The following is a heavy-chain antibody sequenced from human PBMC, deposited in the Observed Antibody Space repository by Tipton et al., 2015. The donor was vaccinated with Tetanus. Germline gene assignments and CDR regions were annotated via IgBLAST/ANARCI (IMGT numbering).Heavy chain of an antibody. J-gene: IGHJ4*02. CDR1: GFNFRSYD. V-gene: IGHV3-21*01. Sequence: SLRLSCAASGFNFRSYDMNWVRQAPAKGLEWISSISSGSSGSKTYYADSVKGRFTVSRENANNSLHLQLNSVRAEDTAVYYCARGANNYGYYLDYWGQGTLVTVS. CDR2: ISSGSSGSKT. D-gene: IGHD5-18*01. CDR3: ARGANNYGYYLDY.